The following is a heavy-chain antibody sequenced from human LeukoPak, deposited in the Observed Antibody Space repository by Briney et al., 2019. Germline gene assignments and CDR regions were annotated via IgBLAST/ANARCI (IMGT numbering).Heavy chain of an antibody. CDR3: ARATRTGFWIERYYFDY. CDR2: ISSSSSYI. J-gene: IGHJ4*02. V-gene: IGHV3-21*01. Sequence: PGGSLRLSCAASGFTFSSYNMNWVRQAPGKGLEWVSSISSSSSYIYYADSVKGRFTISRDNAKNSLYLQMNSLRAEDTAVYYCARATRTGFWIERYYFDYWGQGTLVTVSS. CDR1: GFTFSSYN. D-gene: IGHD1-1*01.